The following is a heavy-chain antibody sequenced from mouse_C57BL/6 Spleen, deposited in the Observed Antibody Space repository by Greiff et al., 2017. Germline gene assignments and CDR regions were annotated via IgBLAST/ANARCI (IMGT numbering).Heavy chain of an antibody. Sequence: EVMLVESGGDLVKPGGSLKLSCAASGFTFSSYGMSWVRQTPDKRLEWVATISSGGSYTYYPDSVKGRFTISRDNAKNTLYLQMSSLKSEDTAMYYCASQTAQATLFDYWGQGTTLTVSS. CDR3: ASQTAQATLFDY. CDR2: ISSGGSYT. CDR1: GFTFSSYG. J-gene: IGHJ2*01. V-gene: IGHV5-6*01. D-gene: IGHD3-2*02.